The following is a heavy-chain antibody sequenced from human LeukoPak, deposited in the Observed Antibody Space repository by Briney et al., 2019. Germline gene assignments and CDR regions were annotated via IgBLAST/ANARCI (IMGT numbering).Heavy chain of an antibody. CDR2: ISSSSSYI. CDR1: GFTFSSYS. J-gene: IGHJ4*02. D-gene: IGHD3-22*01. CDR3: ARERSYYDSSGYNY. V-gene: IGHV3-21*01. Sequence: PGGSLRLSCAASGFTFSSYSMNWVRQAPGKGLEWVSSISSSSSYIYYADSVKGRFTISRDNAKNSLYLQMNSLRAEDTAVYYCARERSYYDSSGYNYWGQGTLVTVSS.